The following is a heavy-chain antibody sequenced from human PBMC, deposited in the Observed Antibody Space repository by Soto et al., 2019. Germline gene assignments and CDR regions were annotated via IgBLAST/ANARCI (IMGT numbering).Heavy chain of an antibody. CDR3: ARQGSWPYYYYGLDV. Sequence: QVQLVQSGPEVRKPGASVKVSCEASGYTFTTSGISWVRQVPGQGLEWMGWISTYNCDTNSAQNFQGRVLMTADTSSGTAYMELMSLKSDATAVYYCARQGSWPYYYYGLDVWGQGTTVTVSS. D-gene: IGHD1-26*01. CDR2: ISTYNCDT. CDR1: GYTFTTSG. J-gene: IGHJ6*02. V-gene: IGHV1-18*01.